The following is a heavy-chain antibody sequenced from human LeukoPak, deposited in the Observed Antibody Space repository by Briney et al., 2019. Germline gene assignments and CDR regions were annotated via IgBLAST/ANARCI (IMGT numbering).Heavy chain of an antibody. CDR2: ISGSGGST. D-gene: IGHD2-21*02. J-gene: IGHJ5*02. CDR1: GFTFSSYA. V-gene: IGHV3-23*01. Sequence: GGFLRLSCAASGFTFSSYAMSWVRQAPGKGLEWVSAISGSGGSTYYADSVKGRFTISRDNSKNTLYLQMNSLRAEDTAVYYCAKDPASNCGGDCYLASWGQGTLVTVSS. CDR3: AKDPASNCGGDCYLAS.